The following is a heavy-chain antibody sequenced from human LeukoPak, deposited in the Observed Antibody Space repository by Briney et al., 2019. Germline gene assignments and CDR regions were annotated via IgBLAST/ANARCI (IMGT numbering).Heavy chain of an antibody. CDR2: IRSKAYGGTT. Sequence: PGGTLRLSCAASGFTFSSYGMSWVRQAPGKGLEWVGFIRSKAYGGTTEYAASVKGRFTISRDDSKSIAYLQMNSLKTEDTAVYYCTRVGSHYYDSSGYYCDYWGQGTLVTVSS. D-gene: IGHD3-22*01. J-gene: IGHJ4*02. V-gene: IGHV3-49*04. CDR1: GFTFSSYG. CDR3: TRVGSHYYDSSGYYCDY.